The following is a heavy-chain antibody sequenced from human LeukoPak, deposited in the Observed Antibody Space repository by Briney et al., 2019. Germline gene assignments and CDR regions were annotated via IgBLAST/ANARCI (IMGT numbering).Heavy chain of an antibody. CDR1: GFTFYTYW. V-gene: IGHV3-74*01. D-gene: IGHD3-22*01. CDR2: ISSDGSST. Sequence: GGSLRLSCAPSGFTFYTYWMHWVRQAPGKGLVWVSRISSDGSSTNYADSVKGRFTISRDNAKNTLYLQMNSLRAEDTAVYYCARGDYYDSSGYYDIIDYWGQGILVTVSS. CDR3: ARGDYYDSSGYYDIIDY. J-gene: IGHJ4*02.